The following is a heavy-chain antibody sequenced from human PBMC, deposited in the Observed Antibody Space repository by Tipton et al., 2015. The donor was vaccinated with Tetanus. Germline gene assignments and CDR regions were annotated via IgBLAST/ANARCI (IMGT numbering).Heavy chain of an antibody. CDR3: ARDADMWATRKAFDI. V-gene: IGHV1-69*01. Sequence: QLVQSGPEVKKPGSSVKVSCKASGGTFSKYALNWVRQAPGQGLEWTGGIIPGFSTANYAQKFQDRLTITADESTSTAYLELRSLRSDDTALYFCARDADMWATRKAFDIWGQGTMVTVSS. CDR2: IIPGFSTA. CDR1: GGTFSKYA. J-gene: IGHJ3*02. D-gene: IGHD1-14*01.